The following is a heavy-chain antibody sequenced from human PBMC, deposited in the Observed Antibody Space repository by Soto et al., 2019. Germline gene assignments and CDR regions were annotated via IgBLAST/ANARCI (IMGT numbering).Heavy chain of an antibody. D-gene: IGHD3-9*01. CDR1: GFTFSSYA. J-gene: IGHJ4*02. CDR3: AKAGRDFDWLLVHYFDY. CDR2: ISGSGGST. V-gene: IGHV3-23*01. Sequence: EVQLLESGGGLVQPGGSLRLSCAASGFTFSSYAMSWVRQAPGQGLEWVSAISGSGGSTYYADSVKGRFTISRDNSKNTLYLQMNSLRAEDTAVYYCAKAGRDFDWLLVHYFDYWGQGTLVTVSS.